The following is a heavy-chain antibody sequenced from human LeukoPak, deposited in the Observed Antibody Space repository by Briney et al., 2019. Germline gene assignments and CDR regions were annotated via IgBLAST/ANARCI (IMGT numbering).Heavy chain of an antibody. CDR1: GFTFSSYG. V-gene: IGHV3-30*18. CDR2: ISYDGSNK. D-gene: IGHD6-13*01. J-gene: IGHJ6*02. Sequence: GGSLRLSCAASGFTFSSYGMHWVRQAPGKGLEWVAVISYDGSNKYYADSVKGRFTISRDNSKNTLYLQMNSLRAEDTAVYYCAKDRYSSREWFVVDYYYGMDVWGQGTTVTVSS. CDR3: AKDRYSSREWFVVDYYYGMDV.